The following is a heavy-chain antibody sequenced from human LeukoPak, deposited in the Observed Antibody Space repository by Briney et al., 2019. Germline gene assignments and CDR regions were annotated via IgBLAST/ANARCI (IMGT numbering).Heavy chain of an antibody. D-gene: IGHD6-6*01. J-gene: IGHJ4*02. V-gene: IGHV3-53*01. CDR2: IYTDDAT. CDR1: GFTFSNFW. Sequence: GGSLRLSCAASGFTFSNFWMHWVRQAPGKGLEWVSVIYTDDATYYADSVKGRFTISRDHSKNTLYLQMNSLRDEDTAVYYCAIGSSSSAPDYWGQGTLVTVSS. CDR3: AIGSSSSAPDY.